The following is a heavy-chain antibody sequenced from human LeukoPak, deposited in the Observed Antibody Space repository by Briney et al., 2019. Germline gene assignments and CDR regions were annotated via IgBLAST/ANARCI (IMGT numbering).Heavy chain of an antibody. V-gene: IGHV3-30*18. CDR2: ISYDGSNK. CDR1: GFTFSSYG. Sequence: GGSLRLSCAASGFTFSSYGMHWVRQAPGKGLEWVAVISYDGSNKYYADSVKGRFTTSRDNSKNTLYLQMNSLRAEDTAVYYCAKASSQLLYNWFDPWGQGTLVTVSS. J-gene: IGHJ5*02. D-gene: IGHD2-2*01. CDR3: AKASSQLLYNWFDP.